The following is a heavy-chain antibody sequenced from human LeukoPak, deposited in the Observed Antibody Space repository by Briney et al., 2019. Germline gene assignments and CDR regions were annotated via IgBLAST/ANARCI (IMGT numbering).Heavy chain of an antibody. D-gene: IGHD3-22*01. CDR2: ISSSSSYI. J-gene: IGHJ3*02. Sequence: GGSLRLSCAASGFTFSSYSMNWVRQAPGKGLEWVSSISSSSSYIYYADSVKGRFTISRDNAKNSLYLQMNSLRAEDTAVYYCAREEGLDYYDSSGYYLGAFDIWGQGTMVTVSS. CDR3: AREEGLDYYDSSGYYLGAFDI. V-gene: IGHV3-21*01. CDR1: GFTFSSYS.